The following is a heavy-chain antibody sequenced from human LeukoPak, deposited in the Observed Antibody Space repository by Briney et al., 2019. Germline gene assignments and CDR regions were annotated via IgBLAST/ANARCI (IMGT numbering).Heavy chain of an antibody. V-gene: IGHV1-2*02. CDR3: AREMVAAPPYHNGMDV. CDR1: GYTFTGYY. J-gene: IGHJ6*02. CDR2: INPNSGGT. D-gene: IGHD2-8*01. Sequence: ASVKVSCKASGYTFTGYYMHWVRQAPGQGLEWMGWINPNSGGTNYAQKFQGRVTMTWDTSISTAYMELSRLRSDDRAVYYCAREMVAAPPYHNGMDVWGQGTTVTVPS.